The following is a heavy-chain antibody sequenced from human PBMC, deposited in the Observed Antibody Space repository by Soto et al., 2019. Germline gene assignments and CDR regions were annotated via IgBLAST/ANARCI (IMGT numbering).Heavy chain of an antibody. CDR1: GFTFSSYW. CDR2: IKQDGSEK. J-gene: IGHJ5*02. CDR3: ARDRGYCSGGSCYILWFDP. Sequence: EVQLVESGGGLVQPGGSLRLSCAASGFTFSSYWMSWVRQAPGKGLEWVANIKQDGSEKYYVDSVKGRFTISRDNAKNSPYLQMNSLRAEDTAVYYCARDRGYCSGGSCYILWFDPWGQGTLVTVSS. V-gene: IGHV3-7*01. D-gene: IGHD2-15*01.